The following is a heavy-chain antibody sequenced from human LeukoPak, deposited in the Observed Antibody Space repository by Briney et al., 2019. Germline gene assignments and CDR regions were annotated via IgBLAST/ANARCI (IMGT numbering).Heavy chain of an antibody. J-gene: IGHJ4*02. D-gene: IGHD1-26*01. CDR2: IYHSGST. V-gene: IGHV4-38-2*01. CDR1: GDSISSGYY. Sequence: SETLSLTCAVTGDSISSGYYWGWIRQPPGKGLEWIGSIYHSGSTYYNPSLKSRVTISVDTSKNQFSLKLSSVTAADTAVYYGAWSLYSVSYSTFDYWGQGTLVTVSS. CDR3: AWSLYSVSYSTFDY.